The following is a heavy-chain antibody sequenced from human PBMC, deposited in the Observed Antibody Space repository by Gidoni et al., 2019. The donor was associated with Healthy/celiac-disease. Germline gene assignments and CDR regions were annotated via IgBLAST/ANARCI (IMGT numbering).Heavy chain of an antibody. J-gene: IGHJ4*02. V-gene: IGHV3-30*18. CDR3: AKDGNDYGDYEVVDY. D-gene: IGHD4-17*01. Sequence: QVQLVESGGGVVQPGRSLRLSCAASGFTFSSYGMHWVRQAPGKGLEWVAVISYDGSNKYYADSVKGRFTISRDNSKNTLYLQMNSLRAEDTAVYYCAKDGNDYGDYEVVDYWGQGTLVTVSS. CDR2: ISYDGSNK. CDR1: GFTFSSYG.